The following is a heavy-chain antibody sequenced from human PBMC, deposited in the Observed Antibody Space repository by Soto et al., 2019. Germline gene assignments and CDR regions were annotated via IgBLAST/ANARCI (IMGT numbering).Heavy chain of an antibody. CDR2: ITGSSTTI. J-gene: IGHJ4*02. Sequence: GGSLRLSCAASGFTFSSYDMNWVRQAPGKGLEWVSYITGSSTTIYYADSVKGRFTTSRDNAKNSLYLQMNSLRAEDTAVYYCARDGFRYSSSFYYWGQGTLVTVSS. V-gene: IGHV3-48*01. CDR1: GFTFSSYD. CDR3: ARDGFRYSSSFYY. D-gene: IGHD6-13*01.